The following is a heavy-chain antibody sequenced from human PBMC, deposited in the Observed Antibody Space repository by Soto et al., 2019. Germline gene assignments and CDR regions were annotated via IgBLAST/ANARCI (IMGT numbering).Heavy chain of an antibody. J-gene: IGHJ3*02. CDR3: ARGDLAVVINYAFDM. CDR1: GGSFKSGSYS. Sequence: SETLSLTCTVSGGSFKSGSYSWSWIRQPPGKGLEWIGYIHYSGGSSYNPSLESRVTMSLDTSKNQFSLKLSSVTAADTAVYYCARGDLAVVINYAFDMWGQGTMVTVSS. V-gene: IGHV4-61*01. CDR2: IHYSGGS. D-gene: IGHD3-3*01.